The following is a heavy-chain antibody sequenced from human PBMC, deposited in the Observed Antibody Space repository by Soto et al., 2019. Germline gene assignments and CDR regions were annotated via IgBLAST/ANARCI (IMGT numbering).Heavy chain of an antibody. J-gene: IGHJ4*02. Sequence: QVQLQESGPGLLKPSGTLSLTCAVSGGSISSSNWWSWVRQPPGKGLECIGEIYHSGRTNYNPSLTSRVTISVDKSKNQFSLKLSSVTAADTAVYYCASLDYYFDYWGQGTLVTVS. V-gene: IGHV4-4*02. CDR1: GGSISSSNW. CDR2: IYHSGRT. D-gene: IGHD1-1*01. CDR3: ASLDYYFDY.